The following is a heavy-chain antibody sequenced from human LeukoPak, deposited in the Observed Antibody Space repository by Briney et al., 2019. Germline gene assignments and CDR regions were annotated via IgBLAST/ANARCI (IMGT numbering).Heavy chain of an antibody. V-gene: IGHV2-5*01. CDR3: ARQHYDNGWHPFHH. J-gene: IGHJ1*01. Sequence: KESGPTLVKPTQTLTLTCTFSGSSLITNEVGVGWIRQPPGKALEWLALYYYNNNKFYSPSLENRVTVTKDTSKNQVVLTLTNMDPMDTATYYCARQHYDNGWHPFHHWGQGTLVTVSS. CDR1: GSSLITNEVG. CDR2: YYYNNNK. D-gene: IGHD3-22*01.